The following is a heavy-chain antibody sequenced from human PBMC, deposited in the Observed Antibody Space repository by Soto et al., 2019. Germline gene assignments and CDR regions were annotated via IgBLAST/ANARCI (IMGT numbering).Heavy chain of an antibody. J-gene: IGHJ4*02. CDR1: GYTFTNYG. CDR2: ISGYNGDT. V-gene: IGHV1-18*01. Sequence: ASVKVSGKTSGYTFTNYGITWVRQAPGQGLEWMGWISGYNGDTNYPQKLQGRVTMTTDTSTSTVYMELRNLRSDDTAMYYCARDHSSSWHDFDYWGQGTLVTVSS. D-gene: IGHD6-13*01. CDR3: ARDHSSSWHDFDY.